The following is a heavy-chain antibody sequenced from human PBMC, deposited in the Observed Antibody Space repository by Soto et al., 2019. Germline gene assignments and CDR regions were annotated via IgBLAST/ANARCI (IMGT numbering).Heavy chain of an antibody. D-gene: IGHD1-1*01. CDR1: GFTFSSYA. Sequence: GGSLRLSCAASGFTFSSYAMSWVRQAPGKGLEWVSAISGSGGSTYYADSVKGRFTISRDNSKNTLYLQMNSLRAEDTAMYYCATQLELPTYTWFDPWGQGTLVTVSS. J-gene: IGHJ5*02. CDR2: ISGSGGST. V-gene: IGHV3-23*01. CDR3: ATQLELPTYTWFDP.